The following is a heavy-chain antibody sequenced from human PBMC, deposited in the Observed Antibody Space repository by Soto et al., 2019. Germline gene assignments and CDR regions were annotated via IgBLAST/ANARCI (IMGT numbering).Heavy chain of an antibody. V-gene: IGHV1-69*01. D-gene: IGHD5-12*01. J-gene: IGHJ3*02. CDR2: IIPMFGST. Sequence: QEQLLQSGAEVKRPGSSMKVSCKASGGTISSNSINWVRQAPGQGLEWMGGIIPMFGSTKYAQRFEGRVTITAHESTNKVYLEDNSLGSDDTAVVYCATPSNSIGKSGVYDAFDMWGQGTVFTVSS. CDR1: GGTISSNS. CDR3: ATPSNSIGKSGVYDAFDM.